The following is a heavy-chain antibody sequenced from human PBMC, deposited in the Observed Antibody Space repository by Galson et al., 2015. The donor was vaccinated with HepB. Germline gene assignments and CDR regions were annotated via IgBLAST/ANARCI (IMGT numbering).Heavy chain of an antibody. V-gene: IGHV3-33*01. CDR2: IWYDGSNK. CDR3: AREGDMTTDHGNYYYYGMDV. J-gene: IGHJ6*02. D-gene: IGHD4-17*01. Sequence: SLRLSCAASGFTFSSYGMHWVRQAPGKGLEWVAVIWYDGSNKYYADSVKGRFTISRDNSKNTLYLQMNSLRAEDTAVYYCAREGDMTTDHGNYYYYGMDVWGQGTTVTVSS. CDR1: GFTFSSYG.